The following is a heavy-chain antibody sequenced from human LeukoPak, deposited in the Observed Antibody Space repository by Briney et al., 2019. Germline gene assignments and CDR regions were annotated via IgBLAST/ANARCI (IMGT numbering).Heavy chain of an antibody. D-gene: IGHD4-11*01. CDR3: ARGSSKYVFGYYMDV. CDR2: INPKSGGT. Sequence: ASVKVSCKASGYTFTGYYIHWVRQAPGQGLEWVGWINPKSGGTNYAQKFLDRVTMTTDMSISTAYMELIRLRSRDTAVCFCARGSSKYVFGYYMDVWGKGTTIIVSS. J-gene: IGHJ6*03. V-gene: IGHV1-2*02. CDR1: GYTFTGYY.